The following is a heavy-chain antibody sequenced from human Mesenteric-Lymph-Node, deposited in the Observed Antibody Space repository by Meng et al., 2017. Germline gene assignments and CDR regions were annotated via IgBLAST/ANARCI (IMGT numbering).Heavy chain of an antibody. CDR1: GFTFSDHY. Sequence: GRSLRLSCAASGFTFSDHYMDWVRQAPGKGLEWVGRTRNKANSYTTEYAASVKGRFTISRDDSKNSLYLQMNSLKTEDTAVYYCASRDDYGDFDAFDIWGQGTMVTVSS. CDR3: ASRDDYGDFDAFDI. V-gene: IGHV3-72*01. D-gene: IGHD4-17*01. CDR2: TRNKANSYTT. J-gene: IGHJ3*02.